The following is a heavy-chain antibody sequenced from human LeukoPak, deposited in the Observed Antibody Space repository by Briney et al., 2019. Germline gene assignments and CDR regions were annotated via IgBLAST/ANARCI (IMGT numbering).Heavy chain of an antibody. D-gene: IGHD1-1*01. V-gene: IGHV3-30-3*01. CDR1: GFTFSSYA. CDR2: ISYDRSNK. CDR3: ARDRVRGTGTIGY. Sequence: GGSLRLSCAASGFTFSSYAMHWVRQAPGKGLEWVAVISYDRSNKYYADSVKGRFTISRDNSKNTLYLQMNSLRAEDTAVYYCARDRVRGTGTIGYWGQGTLVTVSS. J-gene: IGHJ4*02.